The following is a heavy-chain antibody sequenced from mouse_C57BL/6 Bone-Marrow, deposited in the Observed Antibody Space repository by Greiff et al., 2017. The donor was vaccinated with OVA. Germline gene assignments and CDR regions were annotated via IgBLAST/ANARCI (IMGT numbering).Heavy chain of an antibody. CDR2: ISYDGSN. V-gene: IGHV3-6*01. Sequence: EVQVVESGPGLVKPSQSLSLTCSVTGYSITSGYYWNWIRQFPGNKLEWMGYISYDGSNNYNPSLKNRISITRDTSKNQFFLKLNSVTTEDTATYYCAMITLYYYAMDYWGQGTSVTVSS. CDR3: AMITLYYYAMDY. D-gene: IGHD2-4*01. J-gene: IGHJ4*01. CDR1: GYSITSGYY.